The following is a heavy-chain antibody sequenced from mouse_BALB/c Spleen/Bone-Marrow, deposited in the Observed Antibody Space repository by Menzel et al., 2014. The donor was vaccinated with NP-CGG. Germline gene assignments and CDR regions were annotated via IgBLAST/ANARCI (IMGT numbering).Heavy chain of an antibody. CDR3: ARGNPFDF. Sequence: VKLVESGGELMKPGASVKISCKATGYTFSNYWIQWVKQRPGHGPEWIGEILPGSGNTNYNEKFKGKATFTADTSSNTAYMQLSSLTSEDSAVYNCARGNPFDFWGQGTTLTVSS. J-gene: IGHJ2*01. CDR2: ILPGSGNT. V-gene: IGHV1-9*01. CDR1: GYTFSNYW.